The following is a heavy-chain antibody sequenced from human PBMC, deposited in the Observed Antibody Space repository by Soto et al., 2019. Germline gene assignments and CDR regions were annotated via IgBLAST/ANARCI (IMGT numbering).Heavy chain of an antibody. CDR3: ASRTLALTIFGVGGFDP. D-gene: IGHD3-3*01. Sequence: GGSLRLSCAASGFTFSSYSMNWVRQAPGKGLEWVSYISSSSSTIYYADSVKGRFTISRDNAKNSLYLQMNSLRAEDTAVYYCASRTLALTIFGVGGFDPWGQGTLVTVSS. V-gene: IGHV3-48*01. J-gene: IGHJ5*02. CDR2: ISSSSSTI. CDR1: GFTFSSYS.